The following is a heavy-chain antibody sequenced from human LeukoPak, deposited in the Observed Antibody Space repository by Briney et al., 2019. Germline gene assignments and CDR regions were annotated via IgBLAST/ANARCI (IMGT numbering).Heavy chain of an antibody. Sequence: ASVKVSCKASGYTFTSYGISWVRQAPGQGLEWMGWISAYNGNTNYAQKLQGSVTMTTDTSTSTAYMELRSLRSDDTAVYYCARDPAYYDSSGYYYYYYYYGMDVWGQGTTVTVSS. CDR2: ISAYNGNT. CDR3: ARDPAYYDSSGYYYYYYYYGMDV. CDR1: GYTFTSYG. V-gene: IGHV1-18*01. D-gene: IGHD3-22*01. J-gene: IGHJ6*02.